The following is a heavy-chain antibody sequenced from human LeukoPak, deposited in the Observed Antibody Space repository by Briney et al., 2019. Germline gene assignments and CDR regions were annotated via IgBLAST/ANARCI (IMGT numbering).Heavy chain of an antibody. D-gene: IGHD3-22*01. J-gene: IGHJ4*02. V-gene: IGHV4-61*02. CDR2: VYTSGAT. Sequence: PSETLSLTCKVSGGSINRGNYYWSWIRQPAGKRLEFIGRVYTSGATSYNPSLKSRVSITMATSKNQLSLKLSSVTAADTAVYYCAAMIGYFDYWGQGTLVTVSS. CDR1: GGSINRGNYY. CDR3: AAMIGYFDY.